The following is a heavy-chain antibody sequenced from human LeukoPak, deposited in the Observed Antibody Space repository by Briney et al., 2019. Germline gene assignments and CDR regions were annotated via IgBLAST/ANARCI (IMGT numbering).Heavy chain of an antibody. D-gene: IGHD4-17*01. J-gene: IGHJ4*02. Sequence: SQTLSLTCTVSGGSISSGDYYWSWIRQPPGKGLEWIGYIYYSGSTYYNPSLKSRVTISVDTSKNQFSLKLSSETAADTAVYYCARGTPTTVGFDYWGQGTLVTVSS. CDR1: GGSISSGDYY. CDR2: IYYSGST. V-gene: IGHV4-30-4*08. CDR3: ARGTPTTVGFDY.